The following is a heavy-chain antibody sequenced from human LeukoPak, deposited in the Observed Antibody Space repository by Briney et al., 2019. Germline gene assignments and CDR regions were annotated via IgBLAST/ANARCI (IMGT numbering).Heavy chain of an antibody. J-gene: IGHJ4*02. CDR3: ARVVWGSSRYSDY. V-gene: IGHV3-48*02. D-gene: IGHD3-16*02. CDR1: GFTFSSYG. CDR2: ISSSSSTI. Sequence: PGRSLRLSCAASGFTFSSYGMHWVRQAPGKGLEWVSYISSSSSTIYYADSVKGRFTISRDNAKNSLYLQMNSLRDEDTAVYYCARVVWGSSRYSDYWGQGTLVTVSS.